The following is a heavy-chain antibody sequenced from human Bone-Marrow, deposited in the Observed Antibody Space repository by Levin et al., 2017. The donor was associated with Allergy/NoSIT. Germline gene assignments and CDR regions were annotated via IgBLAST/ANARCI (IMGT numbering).Heavy chain of an antibody. CDR1: EFTSGFTFNNAW. J-gene: IGHJ4*02. CDR3: LAARLWTDY. V-gene: IGHV3-15*01. CDR2: IKSETDGGTT. D-gene: IGHD6-6*01. Sequence: TGGSLRLSCVASEFTSGFTFNNAWMSWVRQAPGKGLEWVGRIKSETDGGTTDYAAHVRGRFTISRDDSKNTVYLQMDSLKTEDTATYYCLAARLWTDYWGPGTLVTVAS.